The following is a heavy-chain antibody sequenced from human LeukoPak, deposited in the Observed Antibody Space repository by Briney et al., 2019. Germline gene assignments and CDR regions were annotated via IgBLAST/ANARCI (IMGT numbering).Heavy chain of an antibody. D-gene: IGHD3-3*01. CDR2: ISWDNNK. CDR1: GFSLTISGVG. J-gene: IGHJ6*02. Sequence: SGPTLVNPTETLTLTCTFSGFSLTISGVGVGWVRQPPGKAPEWLALISWDNNKRLNPSLKTRLTINKDTSKNQVVLRMTFVDHVDTATYYCVHIKGHNDFWTGWGNMDVWGQGTAVTVSS. V-gene: IGHV2-5*02. CDR3: VHIKGHNDFWTGWGNMDV.